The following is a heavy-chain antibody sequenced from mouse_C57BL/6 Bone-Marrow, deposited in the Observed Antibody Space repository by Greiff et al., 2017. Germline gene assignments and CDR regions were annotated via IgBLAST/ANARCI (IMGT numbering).Heavy chain of an antibody. J-gene: IGHJ1*03. V-gene: IGHV1-63*01. Sequence: VQLQQSGAELVRPGPSVKMSCKASGYTFTNYWIGWAKQRPGHGLEWIGDIYPGGGYTNYNEKFKGKATLTADKSSSTAYMQFSSLTSEDSAIYYCAREEGDDSWYFDVWGTGTTVTVSS. CDR3: AREEGDDSWYFDV. CDR1: GYTFTNYW. CDR2: IYPGGGYT. D-gene: IGHD2-4*01.